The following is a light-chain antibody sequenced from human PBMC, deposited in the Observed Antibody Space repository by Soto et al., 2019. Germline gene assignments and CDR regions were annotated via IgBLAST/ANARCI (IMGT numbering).Light chain of an antibody. CDR1: QSVSSSY. V-gene: IGKV3-20*01. CDR3: QQYGTSLFT. Sequence: EIVLTQSPGTLSLSPGERATLSCRASQSVSSSYLAWYQQKVGQAPRLLIYGASSRATGMPDRLSGSGSGTAFTLTISRLEPEDFDVYYCQQYGTSLFTFGPGTKVDIK. J-gene: IGKJ3*01. CDR2: GAS.